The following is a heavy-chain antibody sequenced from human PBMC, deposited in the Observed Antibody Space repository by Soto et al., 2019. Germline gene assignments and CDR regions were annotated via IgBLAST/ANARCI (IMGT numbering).Heavy chain of an antibody. J-gene: IGHJ4*02. CDR3: AREASLYFDSVSNGLAS. V-gene: IGHV3-21*01. D-gene: IGHD3-9*01. Sequence: GGSLRLSCAASGFTFSSYSMNWVRQAPGKGLQWVSSISTTSTYIYYADSVKGRFTISRDNAKNSLYLQMNSLRAEDTAVYYCAREASLYFDSVSNGLASWGQGSLVTVSS. CDR1: GFTFSSYS. CDR2: ISTTSTYI.